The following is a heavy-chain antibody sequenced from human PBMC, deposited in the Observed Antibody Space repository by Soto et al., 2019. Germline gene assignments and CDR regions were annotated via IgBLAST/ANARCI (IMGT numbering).Heavy chain of an antibody. CDR2: ISHDGDTI. Sequence: QVQLVESGGGVVQPGRSLRLSCAASGFTFSSYGIHWVRQAPDKGLEWVAVISHDGDTIYYADSVRGRFTISRDNSKNTLYLQMNSLGLGDTAVYYCAKPFQRTGYHYDIWYFDLWGRGTPVTVSS. V-gene: IGHV3-30*18. D-gene: IGHD3-22*01. CDR3: AKPFQRTGYHYDIWYFDL. CDR1: GFTFSSYG. J-gene: IGHJ2*01.